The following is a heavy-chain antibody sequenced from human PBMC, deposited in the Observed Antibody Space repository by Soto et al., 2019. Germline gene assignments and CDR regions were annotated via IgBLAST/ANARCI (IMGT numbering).Heavy chain of an antibody. D-gene: IGHD3-22*01. CDR1: GYTFTSYG. CDR3: ARDGVTMIVVVTPDAFDI. V-gene: IGHV1-18*01. CDR2: ISAYNGNT. J-gene: IGHJ3*02. Sequence: GASVKVSCKASGYTFTSYGISWVRQAPGQGLEWMGWISAYNGNTNYAQKLQGRVTMTTDTSTSTAYMELRSLRSDDTAVYYCARDGVTMIVVVTPDAFDIWGQGTMVTVS.